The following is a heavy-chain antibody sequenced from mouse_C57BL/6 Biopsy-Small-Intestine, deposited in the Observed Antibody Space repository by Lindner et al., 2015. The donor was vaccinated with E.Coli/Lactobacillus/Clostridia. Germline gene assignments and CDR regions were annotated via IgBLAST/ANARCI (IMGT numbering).Heavy chain of an antibody. D-gene: IGHD2-12*01. J-gene: IGHJ4*01. CDR1: GYTFTSYG. CDR2: IRPYNGDT. Sequence: SVKVSCKASGYTFTSYGISWVRQAPGQGLEWMGWIRPYNGDTNYAQNFQGRVTMTTDTSTTTAYMELRSLRSDDTAVYYCARMLGSGSYYRGPFDYWGQGTLVTVSS. CDR3: ARMLGSGSYYRGPFDY. V-gene: IGHV1-74*01.